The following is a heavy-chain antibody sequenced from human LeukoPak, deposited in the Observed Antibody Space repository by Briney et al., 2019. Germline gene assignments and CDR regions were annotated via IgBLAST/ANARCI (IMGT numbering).Heavy chain of an antibody. CDR1: GYSISRGYY. J-gene: IGHJ3*02. Sequence: SETLSLTCTVSGYSISRGYYWGWIRQPPGKGLEWIGSIYHSGSTYYNPSLKSRVTISVDRSKNQFSLKLSSVTAADTAVYYCAREPAFSSSSRAFDIWGQGTMVTVSS. V-gene: IGHV4-38-2*02. CDR3: AREPAFSSSSRAFDI. D-gene: IGHD6-6*01. CDR2: IYHSGST.